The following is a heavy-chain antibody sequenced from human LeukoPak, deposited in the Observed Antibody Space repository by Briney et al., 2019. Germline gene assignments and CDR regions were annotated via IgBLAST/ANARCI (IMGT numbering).Heavy chain of an antibody. CDR2: IYYSGST. J-gene: IGHJ4*02. CDR1: GGSISSSSYY. CDR3: ARHPQWELQD. Sequence: PSETLSLTCTVSGGSISSSSYYWGWIRQPPWKGLEWIGSIYYSGSTYYNPSLKSRVTISVDTSKNQFSLKLSSVTAADTAVYYCARHPQWELQDWGQGTLVTVSS. V-gene: IGHV4-39*01. D-gene: IGHD1-26*01.